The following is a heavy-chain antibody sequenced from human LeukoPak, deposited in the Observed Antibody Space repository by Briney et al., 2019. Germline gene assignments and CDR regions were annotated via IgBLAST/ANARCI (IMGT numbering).Heavy chain of an antibody. CDR2: IYYSGST. V-gene: IGHV4-39*01. CDR1: GGSISSNTYY. CDR3: APNLYNWFDP. J-gene: IGHJ5*02. Sequence: SETLSLTCTVSGGSISSNTYYWGWIRQPPGKGLEWIANIYYSGSTYYNPSLKSRVTISADTSKNQFSLKLTSVTAADTAVYYCAPNLYNWFDPWGQGTLVTVSS. D-gene: IGHD1-14*01.